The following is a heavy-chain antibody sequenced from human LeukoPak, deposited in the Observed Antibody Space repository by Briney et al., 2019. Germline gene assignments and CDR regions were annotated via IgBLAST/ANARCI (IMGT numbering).Heavy chain of an antibody. Sequence: PGGSLRLSCAASGFTFSSYEMNWVRQAPGKGLEWVPYISSSGSTIYYADSVKGRFTISRDNAKNSLYLQMNSLRAEDTAVYYCARAGANYCYGMDVWGQGTTVTVSS. J-gene: IGHJ6*02. CDR3: ARAGANYCYGMDV. CDR1: GFTFSSYE. V-gene: IGHV3-48*03. CDR2: ISSSGSTI.